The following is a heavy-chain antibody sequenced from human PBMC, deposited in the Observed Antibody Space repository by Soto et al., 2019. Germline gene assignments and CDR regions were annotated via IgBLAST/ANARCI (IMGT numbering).Heavy chain of an antibody. J-gene: IGHJ3*02. V-gene: IGHV4-34*01. CDR1: GGSFSGYY. Sequence: QVQLQQWGAGLLKPSETLSLTCAVYGGSFSGYYWMWIRQSPGKGLEWIGEINQSGSTNHNPSLKLPVITSIDTSKNQFSLLLISVTAAYTAVYYWASVRVSGCRIATFDIWGQGTMVTFSS. CDR2: INQSGST. CDR3: ASVRVSGCRIATFDI. D-gene: IGHD2-15*01.